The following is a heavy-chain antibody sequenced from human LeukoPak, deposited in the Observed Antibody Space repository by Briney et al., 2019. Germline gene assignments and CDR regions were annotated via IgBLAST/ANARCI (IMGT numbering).Heavy chain of an antibody. J-gene: IGHJ4*02. V-gene: IGHV3-30*18. CDR1: GFTFSSYS. D-gene: IGHD2-21*01. CDR3: AKEDNGDSFDY. Sequence: GGSLRLSCAASGFTFSSYSMNWVRQAPGKGLEWVAVISYDGSNKYYADSVKGRFTISRDNSKNTLYLQMNSLRAEDTAVYYCAKEDNGDSFDYWGQGTLVTVSS. CDR2: ISYDGSNK.